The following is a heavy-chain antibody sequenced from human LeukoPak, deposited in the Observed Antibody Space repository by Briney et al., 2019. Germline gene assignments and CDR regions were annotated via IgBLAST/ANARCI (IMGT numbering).Heavy chain of an antibody. Sequence: GASVKVSCKASGGTFSSYAISWVRQAPGQGLEWMGGIIPIFGTANYAQKFQGRVTITADKSTSTAYMELSSLRAEDTAVYYCARGRSGWYHNFDYWGQGTLVTVSS. CDR2: IIPIFGTA. CDR1: GGTFSSYA. V-gene: IGHV1-69*06. CDR3: ARGRSGWYHNFDY. D-gene: IGHD6-19*01. J-gene: IGHJ4*02.